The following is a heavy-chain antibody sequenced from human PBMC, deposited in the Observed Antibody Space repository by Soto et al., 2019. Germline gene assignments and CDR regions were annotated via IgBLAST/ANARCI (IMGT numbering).Heavy chain of an antibody. Sequence: SETLSLTCVVSGGSISSTNWWTWVRQPPGKRLEWIGEIYHNGSPTYSPSLRGRATISVDKSNNQFSLKLSSVTAADTAVYYCARASTTVTTLDYWGQGTLVTVSS. CDR3: ARASTTVTTLDY. CDR2: IYHNGSP. J-gene: IGHJ4*02. CDR1: GGSISSTNW. V-gene: IGHV4-4*02. D-gene: IGHD4-17*01.